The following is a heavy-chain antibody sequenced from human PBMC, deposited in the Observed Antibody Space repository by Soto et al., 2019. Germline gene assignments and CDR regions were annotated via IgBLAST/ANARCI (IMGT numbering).Heavy chain of an antibody. V-gene: IGHV4-34*01. J-gene: IGHJ5*02. CDR1: GGSFSGYY. Sequence: SETLSLTCAVYGGSFSGYYWSWIRQPPGKGLEWIGEINHSGSTNYNPSLKSRVTISVDTSKNQFSLKLSSVTAADTAVYYCARDSFSVFGVALGMFDPWGQGTLVTVSS. D-gene: IGHD3-3*01. CDR3: ARDSFSVFGVALGMFDP. CDR2: INHSGST.